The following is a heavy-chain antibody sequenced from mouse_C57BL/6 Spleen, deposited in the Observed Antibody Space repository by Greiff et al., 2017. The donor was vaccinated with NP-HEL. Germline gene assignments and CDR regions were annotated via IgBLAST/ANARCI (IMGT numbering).Heavy chain of an antibody. CDR3: ARGDSNLGDFDV. J-gene: IGHJ1*03. V-gene: IGHV3-1*01. D-gene: IGHD3-3*01. CDR1: GYSITSGYD. Sequence: EVQLQESGPGMVKPSQSLSLTCTVSGYSITSGYDWHWIRPFPGNILEWVGYISYSGSTNYNHSLKSRISITHDTSKNHFFLKLNAVTTEDTATYYCARGDSNLGDFDVWGTGTTVTVSS. CDR2: ISYSGST.